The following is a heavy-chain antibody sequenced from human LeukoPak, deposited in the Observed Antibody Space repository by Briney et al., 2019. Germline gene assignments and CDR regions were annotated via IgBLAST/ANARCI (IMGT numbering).Heavy chain of an antibody. Sequence: PGGSLRLSCAASGFTFSSYEMNWVRQAPGKGLEWVSGISPGGGPTYYADSVKGRFTISRDDSKSTLYLQMRNLRAEDTALYYCSKDGAWLRFDDWGQGILVIVSS. V-gene: IGHV3-23*01. CDR3: SKDGAWLRFDD. CDR2: ISPGGGPT. J-gene: IGHJ4*02. CDR1: GFTFSSYE. D-gene: IGHD3-22*01.